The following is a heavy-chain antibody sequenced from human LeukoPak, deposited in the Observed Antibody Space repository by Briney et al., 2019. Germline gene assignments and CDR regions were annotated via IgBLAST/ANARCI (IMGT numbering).Heavy chain of an antibody. V-gene: IGHV5-51*01. CDR1: GYSFTSYW. D-gene: IGHD3-22*01. CDR2: IYPGDSDT. J-gene: IGHJ3*02. CDR3: ARHFGPSGYSHDAFDI. Sequence: GESLKISCKGSGYSFTSYWIGWVRQMPGKGLEWMGFIYPGDSDTRYSPSFQGQVTISADKSISTAYLQWSSLKASETAMYYCARHFGPSGYSHDAFDIWAQGTMVTVSS.